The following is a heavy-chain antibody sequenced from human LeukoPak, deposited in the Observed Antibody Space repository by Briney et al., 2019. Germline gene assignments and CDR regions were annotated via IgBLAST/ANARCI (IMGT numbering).Heavy chain of an antibody. J-gene: IGHJ6*02. Sequence: GGSLRLSCAASGFTFTNYLMRWVRQAPGKGLEWVSSVDNAATGTYYADSVRSRFTISRDNSKNTVYLQMNTLRAEDTAVYYCAKHITSSYYGIDAWGQGTTVTVSS. CDR1: GFTFTNYL. CDR2: VDNAATGT. V-gene: IGHV3-23*05. D-gene: IGHD6-6*01. CDR3: AKHITSSYYGIDA.